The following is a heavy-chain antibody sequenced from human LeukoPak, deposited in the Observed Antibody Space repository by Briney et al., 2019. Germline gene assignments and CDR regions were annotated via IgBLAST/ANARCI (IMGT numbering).Heavy chain of an antibody. CDR1: GGSFSGYY. J-gene: IGHJ6*02. CDR2: INHSGST. CDR3: ARAGVDLPYYYYGMDV. Sequence: PSETLSLTCAVYGGSFSGYYWSWIRQPPGKGLEWIGEINHSGSTNYNPSLKSRVTISVDTSKNQFSLKLSSVTAADTAVYYCARAGVDLPYYYYGMDVWGQGTTVTVSS. D-gene: IGHD2-21*01. V-gene: IGHV4-34*01.